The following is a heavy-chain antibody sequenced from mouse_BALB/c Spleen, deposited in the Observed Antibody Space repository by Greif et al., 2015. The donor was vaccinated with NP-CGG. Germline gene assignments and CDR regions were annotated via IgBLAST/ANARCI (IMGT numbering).Heavy chain of an antibody. CDR3: ARRYGNLHFDY. CDR2: INPSTGYT. Sequence: VQLQQSGAELAKPGASVKMSCKASGYTFISYWMHWVKQRPGQGLEWIGYINPSTGYTEYNQKFKDKATLTADKSSSTAYMQLSSLTSEDSAVYYCARRYGNLHFDYWGQGTTLTVSS. CDR1: GYTFISYW. D-gene: IGHD2-10*02. V-gene: IGHV1-7*01. J-gene: IGHJ2*01.